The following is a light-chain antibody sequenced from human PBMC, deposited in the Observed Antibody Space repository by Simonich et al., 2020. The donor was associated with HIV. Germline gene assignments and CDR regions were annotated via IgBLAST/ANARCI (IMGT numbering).Light chain of an antibody. V-gene: IGKV1-5*03. CDR1: QTISTW. CDR2: KAS. Sequence: DIQMTQSPSTLSASVGDRVTITCRASQTISTWLAWYQQKPGKAPKLLIYKASNLESGVASRFSGSGSGTEFTLTISSLQPDDFATYYCQQYNNYRTFGQGTKVEIK. CDR3: QQYNNYRT. J-gene: IGKJ1*01.